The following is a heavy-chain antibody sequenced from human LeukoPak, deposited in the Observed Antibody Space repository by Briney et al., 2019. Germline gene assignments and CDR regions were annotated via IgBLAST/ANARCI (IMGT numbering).Heavy chain of an antibody. Sequence: SETLSLTCTVSGGSFSSGGYYWSWIRQHPEKGLEGIGYIYYSGSTKYNPSLKGRFTISVDTSKNQFSLKLISVTAADTAVYYCASLFGSGLYYYYGMDVWGQGTTVTVSS. V-gene: IGHV4-31*03. D-gene: IGHD3-10*01. CDR1: GGSFSSGGYY. CDR2: IYYSGST. CDR3: ASLFGSGLYYYYGMDV. J-gene: IGHJ6*02.